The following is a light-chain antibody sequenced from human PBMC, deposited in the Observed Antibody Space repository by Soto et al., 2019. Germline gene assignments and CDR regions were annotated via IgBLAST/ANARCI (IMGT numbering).Light chain of an antibody. CDR3: ETWDSNTRV. CDR2: LEGSGGY. Sequence: QPVLTQSSSASASLGSSVKLTCTLSSGHSSYIIAWHQQQPGKAPRYLMKLEGSGGYSKGSGVPDRSSGSSSGADRYLTISNLQFEDEADYYCETWDSNTRVFGGGTKLTVL. CDR1: SGHSSYI. J-gene: IGLJ3*02. V-gene: IGLV4-60*02.